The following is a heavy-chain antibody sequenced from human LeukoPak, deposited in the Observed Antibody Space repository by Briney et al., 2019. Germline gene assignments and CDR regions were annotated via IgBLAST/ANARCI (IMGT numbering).Heavy chain of an antibody. V-gene: IGHV4-39*01. CDR3: ARHGIAVFHFDY. CDR1: GGSISSSSYY. J-gene: IGHJ4*02. CDR2: IYYSGST. Sequence: SETLSLTCTVSGGSISSSSYYWGWIRQPPGKGREWIGSIYYSGSTYYNPSLKSRVTISVDTSKNQFSLKLSSVTAADTAVYYCARHGIAVFHFDYWGQGTLVTVSS. D-gene: IGHD6-19*01.